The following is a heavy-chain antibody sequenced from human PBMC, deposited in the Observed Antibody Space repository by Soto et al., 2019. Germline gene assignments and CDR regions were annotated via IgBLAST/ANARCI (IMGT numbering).Heavy chain of an antibody. CDR3: ARERGRYSSSWYDANNNWFDP. CDR1: GFTVSSNY. Sequence: EVQLVETGGGLIQPGGSLRLSCAASGFTVSSNYMSWVRQAPGKGLEWVSVIYSGGSTYYADSVKGRFTISRDNSKNTLYLQMNSLRAEDTAVYYCARERGRYSSSWYDANNNWFDPWGQGTLVTVSS. J-gene: IGHJ5*02. CDR2: IYSGGST. D-gene: IGHD6-13*01. V-gene: IGHV3-53*02.